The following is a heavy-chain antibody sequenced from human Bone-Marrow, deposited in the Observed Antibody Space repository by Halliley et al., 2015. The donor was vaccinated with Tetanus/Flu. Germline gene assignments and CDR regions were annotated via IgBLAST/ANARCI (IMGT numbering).Heavy chain of an antibody. Sequence: ISSGSTYKYYADSVKGRFPISRDNAKSSLYLQMDSLRAEDPAVYYCVREGAASGLTPDGFDPWGQGTLVTVSS. CDR2: ISSGSTYK. D-gene: IGHD1-26*01. CDR3: VREGAASGLTPDGFDP. V-gene: IGHV3-21*04. J-gene: IGHJ5*02.